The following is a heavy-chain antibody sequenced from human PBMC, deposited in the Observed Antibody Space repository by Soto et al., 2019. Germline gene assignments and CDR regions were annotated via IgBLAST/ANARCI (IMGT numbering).Heavy chain of an antibody. CDR2: IDPSDSYT. CDR1: GYSFTSYW. CDR3: ARHPYYDSSGYYYFDY. J-gene: IGHJ4*02. V-gene: IGHV5-10-1*01. Sequence: PGESLKISCKGSGYSFTSYWISWVRQMPGKGLEWMGRIDPSDSYTNYSPSFQGHVTISADKSISTAYLQWSSLKASDTAMYYCARHPYYDSSGYYYFDYWGQGTLVTVYS. D-gene: IGHD3-22*01.